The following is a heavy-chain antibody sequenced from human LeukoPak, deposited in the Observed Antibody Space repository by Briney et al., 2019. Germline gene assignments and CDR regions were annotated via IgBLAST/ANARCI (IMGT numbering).Heavy chain of an antibody. CDR3: ATTGVVVPAAINAFDI. J-gene: IGHJ3*02. CDR2: IYYSGST. CDR1: GDSISSSSYY. D-gene: IGHD2-2*02. V-gene: IGHV4-39*01. Sequence: SETLSLTCTVSGDSISSSSYYWGWIRQPPGKGLEWIGSIYYSGSTYYNPSLKSRVTISVDTSKNQFSLKLSTVTAADTAVYYCATTGVVVPAAINAFDIWGQGTMVTVSS.